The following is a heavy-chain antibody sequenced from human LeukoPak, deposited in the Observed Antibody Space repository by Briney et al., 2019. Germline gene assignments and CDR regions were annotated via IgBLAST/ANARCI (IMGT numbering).Heavy chain of an antibody. CDR1: GYTLTELS. J-gene: IGHJ4*02. V-gene: IGHV1-24*01. Sequence: ASVKVSCKVSGYTLTELSMHWVRQAPGKGLEWMGGFDPEDGETIYAQKFQGRVTMTTDTSTSTAYMELRSLRSDDTAVYYCASYRGGSYYHWGAYYFDYWGQGTLVTVSS. D-gene: IGHD1-26*01. CDR2: FDPEDGET. CDR3: ASYRGGSYYHWGAYYFDY.